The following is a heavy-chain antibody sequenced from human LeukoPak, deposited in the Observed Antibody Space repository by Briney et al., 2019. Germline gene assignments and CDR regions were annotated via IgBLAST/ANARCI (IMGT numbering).Heavy chain of an antibody. CDR1: GFMFSNYW. Sequence: PGGSLRLSCAASGFMFSNYWMSWLRQAPGKGLEWVANIRQEGNKKNYVDSVEGRFTIYRDNVQNSVYLQMTSLRDEDTAVYYCATDTGHGYFESWGQGTLVTVSS. V-gene: IGHV3-7*01. CDR2: IRQEGNKK. J-gene: IGHJ4*02. CDR3: ATDTGHGYFES. D-gene: IGHD4-17*01.